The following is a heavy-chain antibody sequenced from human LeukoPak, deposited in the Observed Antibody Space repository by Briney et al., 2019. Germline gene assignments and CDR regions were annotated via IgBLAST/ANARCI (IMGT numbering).Heavy chain of an antibody. CDR3: ARVLGDSSDY. V-gene: IGHV3-53*01. CDR2: IYSGGST. CDR1: GFTVSSNY. J-gene: IGHJ4*02. D-gene: IGHD3-22*01. Sequence: GGSLRPSCAASGFTVSSNYMSWVRQAPGKGLEWVSVIYSGGSTYYADSVKGRFTISRDNSKNTLYLQMNSLRAEDTAVYYCARVLGDSSDYWGQGTLVTVSS.